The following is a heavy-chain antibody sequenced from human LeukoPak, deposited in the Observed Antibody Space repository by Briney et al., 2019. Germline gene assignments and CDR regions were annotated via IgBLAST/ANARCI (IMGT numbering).Heavy chain of an antibody. D-gene: IGHD2-2*01. J-gene: IGHJ4*02. CDR3: ARVLPAAREFDY. CDR2: IYTSGSI. V-gene: IGHV4-4*07. CDR1: GGSISSYY. Sequence: SETLSLTCTVSGGSISSYYWSWIRQPAGKGLEWIGRIYTSGSINYNPSLKSRVTMSVDTSKNQFSLELSSVTAADTAVYYCARVLPAAREFDYWGQGAPVTVSS.